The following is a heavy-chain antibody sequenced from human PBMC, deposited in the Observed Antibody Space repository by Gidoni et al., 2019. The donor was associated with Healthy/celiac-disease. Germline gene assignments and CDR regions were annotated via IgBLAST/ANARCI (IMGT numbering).Heavy chain of an antibody. J-gene: IGHJ5*02. CDR1: GGSFSGYY. CDR3: ARGIAAAGTRGRWFDP. V-gene: IGHV4-34*01. D-gene: IGHD6-13*01. CDR2: INHSGST. Sequence: QVQLQQWGAGLLQPSETLSLTFAVYGGSFSGYYWSWIRQPPGKGLEWIGEINHSGSTNYNPSLKSRVTISVDTSKNRFSLKLSSVTAADTAVYYCARGIAAAGTRGRWFDPWGQGTLVTVSS.